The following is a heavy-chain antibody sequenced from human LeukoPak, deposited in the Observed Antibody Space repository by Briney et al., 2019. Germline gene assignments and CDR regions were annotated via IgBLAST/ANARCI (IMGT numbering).Heavy chain of an antibody. CDR2: IYYSGST. J-gene: IGHJ3*02. D-gene: IGHD2-2*01. V-gene: IGHV4-39*01. CDR1: GVSISSSSYY. Sequence: PSETLSLTCTVSGVSISSSSYYWGWLRQPPGKGLEWIGSIYYSGSTYYNPSLKSRVTRSVDTSKNQFSLKLSSVTAADTAVYYCARGLGYCSSTSCSFYAFDIWGQGTMVTVSS. CDR3: ARGLGYCSSTSCSFYAFDI.